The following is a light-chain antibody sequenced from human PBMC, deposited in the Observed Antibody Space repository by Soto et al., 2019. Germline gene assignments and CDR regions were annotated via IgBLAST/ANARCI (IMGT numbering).Light chain of an antibody. CDR3: QQYNSYPLT. V-gene: IGKV1-5*03. CDR2: KAS. J-gene: IGKJ4*01. Sequence: DIQMTQSPSTLFASVGDRVTITCRASQSISSWLAWYQQKPGKAPNLLIYKASSLESGVPSRFSGSGSGTESTLTISSLQPDEFATYYCQQYNSYPLTFGGGTKVEIK. CDR1: QSISSW.